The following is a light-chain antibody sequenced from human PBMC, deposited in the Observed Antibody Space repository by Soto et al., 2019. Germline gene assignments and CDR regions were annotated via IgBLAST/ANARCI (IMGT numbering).Light chain of an antibody. CDR3: QQSSNTPYT. CDR2: TTS. V-gene: IGKV1-39*01. Sequence: DIQLTQSPSSLSASVGDRVSISCRASQSISRYLNWYRWRPGKAPTLLIYTTSSVQSGVPSRFSGSGSGTDFTLTISSLQPEDFATYYCQQSSNTPYTFGRGTKLEI. CDR1: QSISRY. J-gene: IGKJ2*01.